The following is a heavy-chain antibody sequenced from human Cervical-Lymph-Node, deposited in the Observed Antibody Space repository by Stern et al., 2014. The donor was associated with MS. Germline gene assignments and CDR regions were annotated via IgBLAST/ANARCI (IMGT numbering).Heavy chain of an antibody. CDR3: TRRTSGSYSDY. V-gene: IGHV4-39*01. Sequence: QLVQSGPGLVKPSETLSLTCTVSGDSIISTNYYWGWIRQPPGKGLEWIGTAHYSGSTSYNPSPKSRVTISADTSKNQFSLPLRSVTAADTAVYYCTRRTSGSYSDYWGQGTLVTVSS. CDR2: AHYSGST. CDR1: GDSIISTNYY. J-gene: IGHJ4*02. D-gene: IGHD1-26*01.